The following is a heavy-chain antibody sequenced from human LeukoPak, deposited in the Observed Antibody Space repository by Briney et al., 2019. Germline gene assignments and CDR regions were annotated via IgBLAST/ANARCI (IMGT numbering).Heavy chain of an antibody. CDR3: ARGYYYYGMDV. V-gene: IGHV3-30*03. J-gene: IGHJ6*02. CDR2: ISYDGSNK. Sequence: GGSLRLSCAASGFTFSSYGMHWVRQAPGKGLEWVAVISYDGSNKYYADSVKGRFTISRDNSKNTLYLQMNSLRSEDTAVYYCARGYYYYGMDVWGQGTTVTVSS. CDR1: GFTFSSYG.